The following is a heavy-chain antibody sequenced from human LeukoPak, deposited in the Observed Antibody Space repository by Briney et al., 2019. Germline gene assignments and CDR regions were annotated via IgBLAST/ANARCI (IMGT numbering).Heavy chain of an antibody. J-gene: IGHJ4*02. V-gene: IGHV1-69*04. CDR3: ASSGHYYDSSGY. CDR2: IIPILGIA. Sequence: SVKVSCKASGGTFSSYAISWVRQAPGQGLEWMGRIIPILGIANYAQKFQGRVTITADKSTSTAYMELSSLRSEDTAVYYCASSGHYYDSSGYWGQGTLVTVSS. D-gene: IGHD3-22*01. CDR1: GGTFSSYA.